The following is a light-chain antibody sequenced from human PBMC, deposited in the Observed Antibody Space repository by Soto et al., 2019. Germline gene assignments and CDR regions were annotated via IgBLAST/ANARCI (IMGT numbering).Light chain of an antibody. CDR3: QQYNRYWT. CDR1: QSVSSW. V-gene: IGKV1-5*01. CDR2: DAS. J-gene: IGKJ1*01. Sequence: DFQMTQSPSTVSASVGDRVTITCRASQSVSSWLAWYQQKPGKAPKVLIYDASSLESGVPSRFSGSGSGTEFTLTISSLQPDDFATYYCQQYNRYWTFGQGTKV.